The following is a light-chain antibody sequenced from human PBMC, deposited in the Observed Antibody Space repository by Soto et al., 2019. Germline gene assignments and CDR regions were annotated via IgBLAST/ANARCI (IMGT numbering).Light chain of an antibody. CDR2: GAS. CDR1: QSVSSSY. J-gene: IGKJ2*01. V-gene: IGKV3-20*01. CDR3: QQYNDWPSMYT. Sequence: EIVLTQSPGTLSLSPGERATLSCRASQSVSSSYLAWYQQKPGQAPRLLIYGASSRATGIPDRFSGSGSGTEFTLTISSLQSEDFAVYYCQQYNDWPSMYTFGQGTKLEMK.